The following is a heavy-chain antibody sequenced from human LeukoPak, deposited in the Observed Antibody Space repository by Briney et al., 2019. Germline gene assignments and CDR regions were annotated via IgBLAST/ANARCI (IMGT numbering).Heavy chain of an antibody. V-gene: IGHV3-21*03. Sequence: GGSLRLSCAASGFTFSSYNMNWVRQAPGKGLEWVSSISSSSNYIYYADSGEGRFTISRDNAKNSLYLQMNSLRAEDTAVYYCARALYHDFWSGYYGYDYWGQGALVTVSS. CDR2: ISSSSNYI. J-gene: IGHJ4*02. CDR3: ARALYHDFWSGYYGYDY. D-gene: IGHD3-3*01. CDR1: GFTFSSYN.